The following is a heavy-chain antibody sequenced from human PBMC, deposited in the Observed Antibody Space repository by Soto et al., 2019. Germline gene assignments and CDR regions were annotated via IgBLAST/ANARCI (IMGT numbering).Heavy chain of an antibody. V-gene: IGHV3-23*01. CDR3: AKAGGAAGTVDYFDY. CDR2: ISGSAGST. Sequence: XGSLRLSCAASGFTFSNYAINWVRQSPGQGLEWVSLISGSAGSTYYADSVKGRFTITRDNSKNTLYLQMNSLRAEDTAVYYCAKAGGAAGTVDYFDYWGQGTLVTVSS. J-gene: IGHJ4*02. D-gene: IGHD6-13*01. CDR1: GFTFSNYA.